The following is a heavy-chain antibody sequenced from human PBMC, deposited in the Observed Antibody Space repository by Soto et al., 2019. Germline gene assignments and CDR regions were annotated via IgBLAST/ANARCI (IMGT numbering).Heavy chain of an antibody. CDR3: ARATPILTGIIHYYYYYGMDV. V-gene: IGHV4-34*01. CDR2: INHSGST. D-gene: IGHD3-9*01. Sequence: PSETLSLTCASYGLSFSGYYWSWIRQPPGKGLEWIGEINHSGSTNYDPSLKSRVTISVDTSKNQFSLKLSSVTAADTAVYYCARATPILTGIIHYYYYYGMDVWGQGTTVTVSS. CDR1: GLSFSGYY. J-gene: IGHJ6*02.